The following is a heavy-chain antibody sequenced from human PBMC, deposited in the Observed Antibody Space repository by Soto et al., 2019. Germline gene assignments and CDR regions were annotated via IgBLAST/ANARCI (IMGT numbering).Heavy chain of an antibody. V-gene: IGHV4-39*02. CDR1: GVSINSKSYF. CDR3: ARDRYGGFDY. D-gene: IGHD3-9*01. J-gene: IGHJ4*02. Sequence: SETLSLTCSVSGVSINSKSYFWGWIRQTPGKGLEWIASINYVGKTYYSPSLKSRLAISVDTSKNQFSLRLSSVTAADTAVYYCARDRYGGFDYWGLGTLVTVS. CDR2: INYVGKT.